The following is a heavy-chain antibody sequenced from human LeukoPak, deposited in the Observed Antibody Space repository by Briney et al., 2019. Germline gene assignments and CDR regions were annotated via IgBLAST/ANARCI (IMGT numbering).Heavy chain of an antibody. Sequence: GGSLRLSCAASGFTFNNYVMSWVRQAPGKGLEWVSGIDYSGGNTNYADSVLGRFTVSRDNSKNTLYLQMNSLRAEDTAVYYCAKDGGLWVSAHWGDSWGRGTLVTVSS. V-gene: IGHV3-23*01. CDR3: AKDGGLWVSAHWGDS. CDR2: IDYSGGNT. J-gene: IGHJ4*02. CDR1: GFTFNNYV. D-gene: IGHD7-27*01.